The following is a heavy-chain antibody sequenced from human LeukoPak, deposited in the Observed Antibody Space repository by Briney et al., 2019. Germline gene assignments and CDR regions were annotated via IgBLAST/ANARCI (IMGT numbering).Heavy chain of an antibody. CDR2: ISYTGIT. Sequence: SETLSLTCSVSGGSIGGCSWTWVRQPPGKRLEYIGYISYTGITYYNPSLMSRVPISVATSKNQFSLKLASVTAADTAVYYCARRLYSSGWSYWFDPWGQGTLVTVSS. D-gene: IGHD6-19*01. J-gene: IGHJ5*02. V-gene: IGHV4-59*01. CDR3: ARRLYSSGWSYWFDP. CDR1: GGSIGGCS.